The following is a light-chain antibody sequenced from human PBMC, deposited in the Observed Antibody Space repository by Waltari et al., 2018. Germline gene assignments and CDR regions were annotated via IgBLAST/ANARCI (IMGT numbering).Light chain of an antibody. CDR1: QSVSSH. CDR3: QNYNTSPFT. J-gene: IGKJ3*01. CDR2: GAS. V-gene: IGKV3D-15*01. Sequence: TQSPATLSLSPGERATLSCRASQSVSSHLAWYQHKPGQAPRLLIFGASTMATGIPDRFSGRATGTDFTLTISRLEPEDFAVYYCQNYNTSPFTFGPGTKLEI.